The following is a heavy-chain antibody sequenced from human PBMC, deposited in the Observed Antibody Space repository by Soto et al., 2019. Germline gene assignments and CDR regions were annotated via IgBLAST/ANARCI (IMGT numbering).Heavy chain of an antibody. D-gene: IGHD4-17*01. Sequence: EVQLVESGGGLVQPGGSLRLSCAASGFTFSSYAMHWVRQAPGKGLEYVSAISSNGGSTYYANSVKGRFTISRDNSKNTLYLQMGSLRAEDMAVYYCASYGDNPSHAFDIWGQGTMVTVSS. J-gene: IGHJ3*02. CDR1: GFTFSSYA. CDR2: ISSNGGST. CDR3: ASYGDNPSHAFDI. V-gene: IGHV3-64*01.